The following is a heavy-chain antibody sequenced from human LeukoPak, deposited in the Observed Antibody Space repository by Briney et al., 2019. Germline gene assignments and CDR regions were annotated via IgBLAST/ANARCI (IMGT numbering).Heavy chain of an antibody. D-gene: IGHD2-15*01. Sequence: GGSLRLSCLASGFTFSLYWMNWVRQAPGKGLEWVANIKQDGSEKYYVDSVKGRFTISRDNAKNSLYLQMNSLRAEDTDVYYCVFIYCSGGSCYPYWGQGTLVTVSS. CDR3: VFIYCSGGSCYPY. V-gene: IGHV3-7*01. J-gene: IGHJ4*02. CDR2: IKQDGSEK. CDR1: GFTFSLYW.